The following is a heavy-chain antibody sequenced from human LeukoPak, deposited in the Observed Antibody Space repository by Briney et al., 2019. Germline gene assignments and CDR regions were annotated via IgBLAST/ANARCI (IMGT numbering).Heavy chain of an antibody. V-gene: IGHV3-23*01. Sequence: PGGSLTLSCAASGFTFSSYSMSWVRQPPGRGREWVAVISDSGGSTYYADSLKGRFTITRDNSKNTLYLQMNSLRAEDTAVYYWAKDPGGFLAAIFDYWGQGTLVTVSS. CDR3: AKDPGGFLAAIFDY. D-gene: IGHD5-12*01. CDR2: ISDSGGST. J-gene: IGHJ4*02. CDR1: GFTFSSYS.